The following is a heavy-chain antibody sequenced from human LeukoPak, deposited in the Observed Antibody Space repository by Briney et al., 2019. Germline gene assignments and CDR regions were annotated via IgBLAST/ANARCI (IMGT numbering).Heavy chain of an antibody. CDR1: GFTFSSRDW. Sequence: QSGGSLRLSCVASGFTFSSRDWMSWVRQAPGKGLEWVSSISGSGGSTYYADSVKGRFTISRDNSKNTLYLQMNSLRAEDTAVYYCAKVNTFGGVIVRGYYFDYWGQGTLVTVSS. D-gene: IGHD3-16*02. J-gene: IGHJ4*02. V-gene: IGHV3-23*01. CDR3: AKVNTFGGVIVRGYYFDY. CDR2: ISGSGGST.